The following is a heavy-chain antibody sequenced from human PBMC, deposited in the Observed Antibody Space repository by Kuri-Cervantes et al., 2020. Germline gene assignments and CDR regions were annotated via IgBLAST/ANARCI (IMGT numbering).Heavy chain of an antibody. D-gene: IGHD3-16*01. CDR1: GFTFSSYW. CDR2: IKQDGSEK. J-gene: IGHJ5*02. Sequence: GESLKISCAASGFTFSSYWMSWVRQAPGKGLEWVANIKQDGSEKYYVDSVKGRFTISRDNAKNSLSLQMNTLRADDTAVYYCARDSRGRSNWFDPWGQGTLVTVSS. CDR3: ARDSRGRSNWFDP. V-gene: IGHV3-7*01.